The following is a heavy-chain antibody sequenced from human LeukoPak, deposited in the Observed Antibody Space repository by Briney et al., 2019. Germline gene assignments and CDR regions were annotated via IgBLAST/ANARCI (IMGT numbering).Heavy chain of an antibody. V-gene: IGHV3-13*01. CDR1: GFTFSSYD. J-gene: IGHJ4*02. D-gene: IGHD3-16*01. CDR3: ASLLPDPFGLYYFDH. CDR2: IGTAGDT. Sequence: PGGSLRLSCAASGFTFSSYDMHWVRQATGKGLEWVSVIGTAGDTYYPGSVKGRFTISRENAKNSLYLQMNSLRAEDTAVYYCASLLPDPFGLYYFDHWGQGTLVTVSS.